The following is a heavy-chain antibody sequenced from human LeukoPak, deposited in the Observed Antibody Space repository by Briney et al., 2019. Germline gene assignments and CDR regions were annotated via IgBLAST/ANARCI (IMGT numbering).Heavy chain of an antibody. Sequence: GGPLTLLCGPSGFPLSNNYLLWLRQAPGKGLEGVSCIYSCHCTYHADSVKGRFTISRDNSKNTLYLQINSLRAEDTAVYYCAGRAHEDFPYFVYCGEGTLVTVSP. CDR1: GFPLSNNY. CDR2: IYSCHCT. J-gene: IGHJ4*02. D-gene: IGHD3/OR15-3a*01. V-gene: IGHV3-53*01. CDR3: AGRAHEDFPYFVY.